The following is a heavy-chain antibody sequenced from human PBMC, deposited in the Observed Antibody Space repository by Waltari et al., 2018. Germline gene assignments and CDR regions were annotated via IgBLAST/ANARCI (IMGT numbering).Heavy chain of an antibody. CDR2: INHSGRT. D-gene: IGHD3-10*01. CDR1: GGSFSGYY. CDR3: ARGGRITMVRGAGGYAFDI. V-gene: IGHV4-34*01. J-gene: IGHJ3*02. Sequence: QVQLQQWGAGLLKPSETLSLTCAVYGGSFSGYYWSWIRQPPGKGLEWLGEINHSGRTNYNPSLKSRVTISVDTSKNQFSLKLSSVTAADTAVYYCARGGRITMVRGAGGYAFDIWGQGTMVTVSS.